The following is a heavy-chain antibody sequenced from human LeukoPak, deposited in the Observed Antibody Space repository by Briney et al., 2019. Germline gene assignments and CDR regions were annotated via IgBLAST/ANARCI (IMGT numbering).Heavy chain of an antibody. CDR2: ISSSATYI. D-gene: IGHD5-24*01. J-gene: IGHJ5*02. CDR3: ARANVDSAFDP. Sequence: GGSLRLSCAASGFTFSIYNMIWLRQAPGKGLEWVSSISSSATYIYYTHSLKGRFTISRDNGKNSLYLQMNSLRAEDTAVYYCARANVDSAFDPWGQGTLVTVSS. CDR1: GFTFSIYN. V-gene: IGHV3-21*06.